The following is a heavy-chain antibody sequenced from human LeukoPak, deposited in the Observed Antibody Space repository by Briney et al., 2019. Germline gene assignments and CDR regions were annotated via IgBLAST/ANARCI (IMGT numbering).Heavy chain of an antibody. J-gene: IGHJ4*02. V-gene: IGHV3-23*01. Sequence: GGSLRLSCAASGFTFSIYAMTWVRQAPGKVLEWFATIGCSSGSTYYADSVKGRLTISRDENKNTVYLQMNSLRAEDTAVYYCAKFWSAELAPHYSDSGSQGTLVTVAS. CDR3: AKFWSAELAPHYSDS. CDR2: IGCSSGST. CDR1: GFTFSIYA. D-gene: IGHD6-13*01.